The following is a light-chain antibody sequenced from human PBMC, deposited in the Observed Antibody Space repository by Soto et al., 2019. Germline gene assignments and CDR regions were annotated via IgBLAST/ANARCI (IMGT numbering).Light chain of an antibody. V-gene: IGKV3-15*01. J-gene: IGKJ4*01. CDR2: GAS. CDR1: ESVSSN. Sequence: EIGMTQSPATLSVSPGERATLSCRASESVSSNLAWYQQKPGKAPRLLIYGASTRATGIPARFSGSGSGTAFTLTISSLQSEDFALYYCQQYNNWLTFGGGTKVEIK. CDR3: QQYNNWLT.